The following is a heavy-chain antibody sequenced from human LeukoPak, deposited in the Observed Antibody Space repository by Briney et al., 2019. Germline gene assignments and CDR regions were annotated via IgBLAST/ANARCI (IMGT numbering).Heavy chain of an antibody. CDR1: GFTFSSYA. CDR3: ANNYYDLYYFDY. V-gene: IGHV3-23*01. D-gene: IGHD3-22*01. J-gene: IGHJ4*02. CDR2: TSGSGGST. Sequence: GGSLRLSCAASGFTFSSYAMSWVRQAPGKGLEWVSATSGSGGSTYYADSVRGRFTISRDNSKNTLYLQMNSLRAEDTAVYYCANNYYDLYYFDYWGQGTLVTVSS.